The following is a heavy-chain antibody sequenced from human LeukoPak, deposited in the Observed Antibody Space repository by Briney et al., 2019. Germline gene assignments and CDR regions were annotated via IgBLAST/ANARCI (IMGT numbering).Heavy chain of an antibody. CDR2: INYSGST. CDR3: ARGYRSYDQ. D-gene: IGHD5-18*01. J-gene: IGHJ4*02. V-gene: IGHV4-59*01. CDR1: GGPISTYY. Sequence: SETLSLTCTVSGGPISTYYWNWIRQTPGKGLEWIAFINYSGSTNTHYNPSLKSRVTISIDTSKNQFSLKVDSVTAADTAMYYCARGYRSYDQWGQGTLVTVSS.